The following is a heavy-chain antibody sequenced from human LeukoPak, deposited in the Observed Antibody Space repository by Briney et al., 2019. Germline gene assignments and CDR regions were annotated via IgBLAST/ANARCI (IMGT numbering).Heavy chain of an antibody. D-gene: IGHD4-17*01. J-gene: IGHJ4*02. CDR2: IKQDGSEK. CDR3: AKDPRGGDYFGY. Sequence: GGSLRLSCAASGFTFSSYWMSWVRQAPGKGLEWVANIKQDGSEKYYVDSVKGRFTISRDNSKNTLYLQINSLRAEDTALYYCAKDPRGGDYFGYWGQGTLVTVSS. CDR1: GFTFSSYW. V-gene: IGHV3-7*05.